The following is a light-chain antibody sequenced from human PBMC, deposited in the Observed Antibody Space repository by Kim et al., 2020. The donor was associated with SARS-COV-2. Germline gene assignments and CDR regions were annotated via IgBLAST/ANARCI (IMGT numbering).Light chain of an antibody. CDR3: QQCDNLPLT. Sequence: DIQMTQSPSSLSASVGDRVTITCQASQDISNSLNWYQQKPGKAPKLLIYDASNLQTGVPSRFSGSGSGAHFTFTINTLQPEDIATYYCQQCDNLPLTFGQGTRLGIK. CDR2: DAS. J-gene: IGKJ5*01. V-gene: IGKV1-33*01. CDR1: QDISNS.